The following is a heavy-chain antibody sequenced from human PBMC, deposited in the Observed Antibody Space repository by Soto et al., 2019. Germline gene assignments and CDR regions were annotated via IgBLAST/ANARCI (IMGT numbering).Heavy chain of an antibody. D-gene: IGHD4-17*01. J-gene: IGHJ4*02. V-gene: IGHV4-31*03. CDR2: IYYSGST. Sequence: QVQLQESGPGLVKPSQTLSLTCTVSGGSISSCGYYWSWIRQHPGKGLEWIGYIYYSGSTYYNPSLKSRVTISVDTSKNQCSLKLSSVTAADTAVYYCARDAYGGPAYYFDYWGQGTLVTVSS. CDR3: ARDAYGGPAYYFDY. CDR1: GGSISSCGYY.